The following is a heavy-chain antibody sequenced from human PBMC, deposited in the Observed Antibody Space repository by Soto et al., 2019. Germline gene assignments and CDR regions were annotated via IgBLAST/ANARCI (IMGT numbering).Heavy chain of an antibody. J-gene: IGHJ4*02. CDR2: IVPIYRTA. CDR3: ARDSGAKLSSS. Sequence: SVKVSCKASGGTFSSYRFNWVRQARGQGLEWLGGIVPIYRTADYAQKFQGRVTITADESTRTVYMELSSLKSQDTALYYCARDSGAKLSSSWGQGTLVTVYS. CDR1: GGTFSSYR. D-gene: IGHD6-13*01. V-gene: IGHV1-69*13.